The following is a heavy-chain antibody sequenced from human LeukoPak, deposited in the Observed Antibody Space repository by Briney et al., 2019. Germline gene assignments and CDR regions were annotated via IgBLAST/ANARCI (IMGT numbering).Heavy chain of an antibody. Sequence: GESLKISCRGSGYSFTSHWIGWVRQMPGKGLEWMGIIYPGDSETRYSPSFQAQVTLSADKSISTAYLQWSSLKASDNAMYCCARRYYYDSSGYYLAHDAFDIWGQGTMVTVSS. V-gene: IGHV5-51*01. D-gene: IGHD3-22*01. CDR1: GYSFTSHW. CDR3: ARRYYYDSSGYYLAHDAFDI. J-gene: IGHJ3*02. CDR2: IYPGDSET.